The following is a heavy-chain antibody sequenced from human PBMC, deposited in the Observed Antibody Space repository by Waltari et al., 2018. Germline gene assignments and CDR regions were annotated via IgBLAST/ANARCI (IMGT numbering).Heavy chain of an antibody. D-gene: IGHD3-22*01. J-gene: IGHJ3*02. V-gene: IGHV1-24*01. CDR1: GYTLTELS. CDR2: FDPEDGET. CDR3: ATAGDSSGYYSLYAFDI. Sequence: QVQLVQSGAEVKKPGASVKVSCKVSGYTLTELSMPWVRQAPGKGLEWMGGFDPEDGETIYAQKFQGRVTMTEDTSTDTAYMELSSLRSEDTAVYYCATAGDSSGYYSLYAFDIWGQGTMVTVSS.